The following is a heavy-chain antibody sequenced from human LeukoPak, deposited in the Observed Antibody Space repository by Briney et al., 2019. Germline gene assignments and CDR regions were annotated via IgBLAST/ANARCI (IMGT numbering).Heavy chain of an antibody. J-gene: IGHJ6*02. D-gene: IGHD6-6*01. Sequence: ASVKVSCKASGGTFSSYAISWVRQAPGQGLEWMGGIIPIFGTANYAQKFQGRVTITADESTSTAYMELSSLRSEDTAVYYCATNIAARRDPDNYYYGMDVWGQGTTVTVSS. CDR3: ATNIAARRDPDNYYYGMDV. CDR1: GGTFSSYA. V-gene: IGHV1-69*01. CDR2: IIPIFGTA.